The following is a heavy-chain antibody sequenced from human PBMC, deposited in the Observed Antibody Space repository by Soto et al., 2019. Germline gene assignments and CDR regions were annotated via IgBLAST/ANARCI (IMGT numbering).Heavy chain of an antibody. J-gene: IGHJ3*02. CDR3: ARDRWRSTVPGLFDI. CDR2: INTYDGNT. CDR1: GYTIINYA. Sequence: ASVKVSCKASGYTIINYAISWVRQAPGQGLEWMGWINTYDGNTNYAQKYQGRVTMTTDTSRSTAYMEVRSLRSDDTALYYCARDRWRSTVPGLFDIWGQGTMVTVSS. V-gene: IGHV1-18*01. D-gene: IGHD6-13*01.